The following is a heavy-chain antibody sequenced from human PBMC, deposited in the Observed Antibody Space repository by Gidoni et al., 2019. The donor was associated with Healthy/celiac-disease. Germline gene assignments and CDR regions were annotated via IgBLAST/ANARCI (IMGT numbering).Heavy chain of an antibody. J-gene: IGHJ3*02. Sequence: GVRQATGKGLEWVSAIGTAGDTYYPGSVKGRFTISRENAKNSLYLQMNSLRAGDTAVYYCARDRSGAGLAGGDDAFDIWGQGTMVTVSS. CDR2: IGTAGDT. CDR3: ARDRSGAGLAGGDDAFDI. V-gene: IGHV3-13*01. D-gene: IGHD3-3*01.